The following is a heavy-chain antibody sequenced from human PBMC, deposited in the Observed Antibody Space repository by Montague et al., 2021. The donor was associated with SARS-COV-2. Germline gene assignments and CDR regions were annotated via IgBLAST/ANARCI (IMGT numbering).Heavy chain of an antibody. CDR2: INHSGST. D-gene: IGHD5/OR15-5a*01. V-gene: IGHV4-34*01. J-gene: IGHJ4*02. CDR3: ARSLYSVSWCPD. CDR1: GGSFSGYY. Sequence: SETLSLTCAVYGGSFSGYYWRWIRQPPGKGLEWIGEINHSGSTNYNPSLKSRVTISMDTSKSQFSLKLSSVTAADTAVYYCARSLYSVSWCPDWGQGTQVSVSS.